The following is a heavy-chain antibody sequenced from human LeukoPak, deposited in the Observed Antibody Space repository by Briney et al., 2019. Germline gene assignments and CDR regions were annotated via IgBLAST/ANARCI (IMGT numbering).Heavy chain of an antibody. J-gene: IGHJ4*02. CDR3: ARERLRYCSGGSCYGVSD. V-gene: IGHV3-33*01. CDR1: GFTFSSYG. D-gene: IGHD2-15*01. Sequence: GGSLRPSCAASGFTFSSYGMHWVRQAPGKGLEWVAVIWYDGSNKYYADSVKGRFTISRDNSKNTLYLQMNSLRAEDTAVYYCARERLRYCSGGSCYGVSDWGQGTLVTVSS. CDR2: IWYDGSNK.